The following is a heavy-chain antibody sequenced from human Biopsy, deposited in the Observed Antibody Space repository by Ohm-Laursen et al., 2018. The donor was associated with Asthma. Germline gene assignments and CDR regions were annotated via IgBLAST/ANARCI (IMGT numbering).Heavy chain of an antibody. V-gene: IGHV3-9*01. D-gene: IGHD3-22*01. Sequence: SLRLSCAASGFKFDEYTMHWVRKAQGKGLEWVSGISWNSASIGYAHSVEGRFTISRDNAKNSVFLHMDSLRPEDTAFYYCAKVRSDWVITESFDYWGQGVLVTVSS. CDR3: AKVRSDWVITESFDY. J-gene: IGHJ4*02. CDR2: ISWNSASI. CDR1: GFKFDEYT.